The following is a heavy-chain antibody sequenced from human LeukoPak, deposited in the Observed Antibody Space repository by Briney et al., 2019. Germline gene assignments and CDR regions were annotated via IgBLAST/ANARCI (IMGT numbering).Heavy chain of an antibody. CDR1: GYTFTSYG. D-gene: IGHD3-22*01. Sequence: ASVKVSCKASGYTFTSYGISWVRQAPGQGLEWMGWISAYNGNTNYAQKLQGRVTMTTDTSTSTDYMELRSLRSDDTAVYYCARSRAMYYYDSSGYSDYWGQGTLVTVSS. CDR2: ISAYNGNT. J-gene: IGHJ4*02. CDR3: ARSRAMYYYDSSGYSDY. V-gene: IGHV1-18*01.